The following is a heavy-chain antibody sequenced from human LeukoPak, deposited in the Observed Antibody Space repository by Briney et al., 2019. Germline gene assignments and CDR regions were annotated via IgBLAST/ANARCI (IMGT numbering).Heavy chain of an antibody. CDR3: YTVVITMVRGVIISFDY. CDR2: IKSKTDGGTT. V-gene: IGHV3-15*01. Sequence: GGSLRLSCAASGFTFSNAWMSWVRQAPGKGLEWVGRIKSKTDGGTTDYAAPVKGRFTISRDDSKNTLYLQMNSLKTEDTAVYYCYTVVITMVRGVIISFDYWGQGTLVTVSS. J-gene: IGHJ4*02. D-gene: IGHD3-10*01. CDR1: GFTFSNAW.